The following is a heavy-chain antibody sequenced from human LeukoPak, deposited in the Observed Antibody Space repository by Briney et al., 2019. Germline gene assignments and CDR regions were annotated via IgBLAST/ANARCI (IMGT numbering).Heavy chain of an antibody. CDR1: GGTFSSYA. CDR3: ARGLRYFDWLFL. Sequence: SVKVSCKASGGTFSSYAISRVRQAPGQGLEWMGGIIPIFGTANYAQKFQGRVTITADKSTSTAYMELSSLRSEDTAVYYCARGLRYFDWLFLWGQGTLVTVSS. V-gene: IGHV1-69*06. CDR2: IIPIFGTA. J-gene: IGHJ5*02. D-gene: IGHD3-9*01.